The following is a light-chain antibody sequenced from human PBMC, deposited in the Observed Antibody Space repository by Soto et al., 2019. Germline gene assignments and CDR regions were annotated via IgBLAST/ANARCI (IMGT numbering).Light chain of an antibody. J-gene: IGLJ2*01. CDR2: DVS. V-gene: IGLV2-14*01. CDR3: SSYTGSSTYVL. CDR1: SSDVGGYKY. Sequence: QSALTQPASVSGSPGQSITISCTGTSSDVGGYKYVSWYQQHPGKAPKLMIYDVSNRPSGVSNRFSGSKSGNTASLTISGLQAEDETDYYCSSYTGSSTYVLFGGGTKLTVL.